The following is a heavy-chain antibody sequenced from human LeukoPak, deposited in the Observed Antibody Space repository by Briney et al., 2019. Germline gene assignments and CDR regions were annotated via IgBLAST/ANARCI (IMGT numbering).Heavy chain of an antibody. CDR1: GHTFTSYY. Sequence: ASVKVSCKASGHTFTSYYMHWVRQAPGQGLEWMGIINPSGGSTSYAQKFQGRVTMTRDMSTSTVYMELSSLRSEDTAVYFCARGGVDHYGSGTYYLMYYFDHWGQGALVTVSS. J-gene: IGHJ4*02. V-gene: IGHV1-46*01. CDR2: INPSGGST. D-gene: IGHD3-10*01. CDR3: ARGGVDHYGSGTYYLMYYFDH.